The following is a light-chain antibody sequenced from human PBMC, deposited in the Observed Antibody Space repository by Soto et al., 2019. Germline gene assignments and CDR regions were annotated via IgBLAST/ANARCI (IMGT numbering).Light chain of an antibody. V-gene: IGKV1-5*01. CDR3: QQYNGYSRT. J-gene: IGKJ1*01. CDR2: DVS. CDR1: QSIGDS. Sequence: DIQMTQSPSSLSPSVGDRVTITCRASQSIGDSLAWYQQKPGKAPYLLISDVSSLERGVPSRFSGSGSGTEFTLTISSMQPDDFATFYCQQYNGYSRTVGQGTKVDIK.